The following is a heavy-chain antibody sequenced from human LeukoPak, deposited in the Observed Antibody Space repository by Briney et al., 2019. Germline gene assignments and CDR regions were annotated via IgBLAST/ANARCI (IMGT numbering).Heavy chain of an antibody. CDR1: GGSISSYY. Sequence: SETLSLTCTVSGGSISSYYWSWIRQPPGKGLEWIGYIYYSGSTNYNPSLKSRVTVSVDTSKNQFSLKLSSVTAADTAVYYCARVSDVTIFGVVQEPRFDYGGQGTLVTVSS. CDR2: IYYSGST. J-gene: IGHJ4*02. D-gene: IGHD3-3*01. V-gene: IGHV4-59*01. CDR3: ARVSDVTIFGVVQEPRFDY.